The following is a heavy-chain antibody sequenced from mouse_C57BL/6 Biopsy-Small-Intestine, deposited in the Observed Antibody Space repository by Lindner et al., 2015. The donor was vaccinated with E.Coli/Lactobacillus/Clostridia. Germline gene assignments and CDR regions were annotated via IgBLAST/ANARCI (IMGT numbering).Heavy chain of an antibody. CDR2: FDPEDGER. J-gene: IGHJ1*03. CDR1: GHTLTELS. CDR3: AVCSSMFANYHNYMDA. V-gene: IGHV14-2*02. D-gene: IGHD1-1*01. Sequence: SVKVSCKVSGHTLTELSIHWVRQAPGKGLEWMGGFDPEDGERIYAQKFQGRVTMTEDTSTDTAYMELSSLRSEDTAVYYCAVCSSMFANYHNYMDAWGKGTTVTVSS.